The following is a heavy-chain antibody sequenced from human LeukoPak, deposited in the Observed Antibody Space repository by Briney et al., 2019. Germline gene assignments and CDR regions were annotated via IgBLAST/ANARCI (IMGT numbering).Heavy chain of an antibody. CDR1: GGSFSGYY. CDR3: ATPGNSYGYDY. Sequence: SETLSLTCAVYGGSFSGYYWSWIRQPPGKGLEWIGEINHSGSTNYNPSLKSRVTIPVDTSKNQFSLKLSSVTAADTAVYYCATPGNSYGYDYWGQGTLVTVSS. V-gene: IGHV4-34*01. D-gene: IGHD5-18*01. J-gene: IGHJ4*02. CDR2: INHSGST.